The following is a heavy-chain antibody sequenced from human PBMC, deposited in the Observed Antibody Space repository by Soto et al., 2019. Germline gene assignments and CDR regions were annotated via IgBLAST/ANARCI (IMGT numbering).Heavy chain of an antibody. V-gene: IGHV4-30-2*01. CDR2: IYHSGGT. J-gene: IGHJ4*02. Sequence: SETLSLTCDVSGDSISSGCYSWNWIRQPPGKGLEWIGYIYHSGGTDYNPSLKSRVTITVDSSNNKFSLKLNSVTAADTAVYYCARDSRSGYYLEYWGQGTLVTVSS. CDR3: ARDSRSGYYLEY. CDR1: GDSISSGCYS. D-gene: IGHD3-22*01.